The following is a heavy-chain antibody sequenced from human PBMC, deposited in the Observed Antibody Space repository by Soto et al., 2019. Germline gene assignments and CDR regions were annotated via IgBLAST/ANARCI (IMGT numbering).Heavy chain of an antibody. D-gene: IGHD6-13*01. Sequence: QVQLQESGPGLVKPSQTLSLTCTVSGGSISSGGYYWSWIRQHPGKGLEWIGYMYYSGSTYYNPSLKCRVTLSVDTSKNQFSLKLSSVTAADTAVYYCASTVWGSSWYIPVGYYYYYMDVWGKGTTVTVSS. CDR2: MYYSGST. J-gene: IGHJ6*03. CDR3: ASTVWGSSWYIPVGYYYYYMDV. CDR1: GGSISSGGYY. V-gene: IGHV4-31*03.